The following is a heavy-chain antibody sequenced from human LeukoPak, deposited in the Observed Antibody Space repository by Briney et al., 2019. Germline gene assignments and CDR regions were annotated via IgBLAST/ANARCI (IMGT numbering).Heavy chain of an antibody. Sequence: SVKVSCKASGGTCSSYAISWVRQAPGQGLEWMGGIIPIFGTANYAQKFQGRVTITADESTSTAYMELSSLRSEDTAVYYCARSPLASYYDSSGYRHIFDYWGQGTLVTVSS. CDR2: IIPIFGTA. CDR3: ARSPLASYYDSSGYRHIFDY. V-gene: IGHV1-69*13. J-gene: IGHJ4*02. CDR1: GGTCSSYA. D-gene: IGHD3-22*01.